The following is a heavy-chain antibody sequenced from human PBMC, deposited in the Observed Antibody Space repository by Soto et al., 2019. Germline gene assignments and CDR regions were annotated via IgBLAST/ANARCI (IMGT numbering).Heavy chain of an antibody. V-gene: IGHV3-7*03. CDR3: ARVTTVTTDAFDI. Sequence: GGSLRLSCAASGFTFGSYWMSWVRQAPGKGLEWVANIKQDGSEKYYVDSVKGRFTISRDNAKNSLYLQMNSLRAEDTAVYYCARVTTVTTDAFDIWGQGTMVTVSS. CDR2: IKQDGSEK. CDR1: GFTFGSYW. J-gene: IGHJ3*02. D-gene: IGHD4-17*01.